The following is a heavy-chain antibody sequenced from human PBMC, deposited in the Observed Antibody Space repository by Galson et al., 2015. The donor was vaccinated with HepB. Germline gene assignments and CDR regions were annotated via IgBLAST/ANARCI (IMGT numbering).Heavy chain of an antibody. V-gene: IGHV4-59*08. D-gene: IGHD6-19*01. CDR3: ARGFSGWYFLNAFDI. CDR2: IYYSGST. Sequence: SETLSLTCTVSGGSISSYYWSWIRQPPGKGLERIGYIYYSGSTNYNPSLKSRVTISVDTSKNQFSLKLSSVTAADTAVYYCARGFSGWYFLNAFDIWGQGTMVTVSS. CDR1: GGSISSYY. J-gene: IGHJ3*02.